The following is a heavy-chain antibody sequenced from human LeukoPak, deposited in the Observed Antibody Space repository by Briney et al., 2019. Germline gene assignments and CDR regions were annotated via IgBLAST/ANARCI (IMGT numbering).Heavy chain of an antibody. CDR1: GFTFATCA. V-gene: IGHV3-30*02. Sequence: GGSLRLSCAASGFTFATCAMHWVRQAPGRGLEWVAYIRYDAENKKYADSVKGRFTISRDNSKDMLYLQMNSLRPEDTAVYYCAKGDDYGANTRLPKFNWFDPWGQGTLVTVSS. CDR3: AKGDDYGANTRLPKFNWFDP. J-gene: IGHJ5*02. CDR2: IRYDAENK. D-gene: IGHD4-23*01.